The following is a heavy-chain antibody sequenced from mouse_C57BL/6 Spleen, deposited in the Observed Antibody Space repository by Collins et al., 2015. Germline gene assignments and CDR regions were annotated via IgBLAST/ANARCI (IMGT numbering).Heavy chain of an antibody. CDR2: IYPGDGDT. CDR1: GYAFSTYW. V-gene: IGHV1-80*01. Sequence: QVQLQQSGAELVKPGASVKISCKASGYAFSTYWMNWVKQRPGKGLEWIGQIYPGDGDTNYNGKFKGKATLTADKSSSTAYMQLSSLTLSRTLRVYFCARGAYWGQGTLVTVSA. J-gene: IGHJ3*01. CDR3: ARGAY.